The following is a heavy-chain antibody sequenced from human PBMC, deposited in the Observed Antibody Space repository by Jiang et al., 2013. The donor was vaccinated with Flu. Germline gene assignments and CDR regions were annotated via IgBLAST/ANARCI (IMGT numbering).Heavy chain of an antibody. J-gene: IGHJ6*02. CDR1: GYSFTSYW. V-gene: IGHV5-51*03. CDR2: IYPGDSDT. D-gene: IGHD6-6*01. Sequence: VQLVESGAEVKKPGESLKISCKGSGYSFTSYWIGWVRQMPGKGLEWMGIIYPGDSDTRYSPSFQGQVTISADKSISTAYLQWSSLKASDTAMYYCARREGYSSSSSHYYYYGMDVWGQGTTVTVSS. CDR3: ARREGYSSSSSHYYYYGMDV.